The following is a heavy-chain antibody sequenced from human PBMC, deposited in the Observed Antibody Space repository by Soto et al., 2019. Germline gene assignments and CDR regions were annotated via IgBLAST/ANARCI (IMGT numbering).Heavy chain of an antibody. CDR1: GGTFSSYA. V-gene: IGHV1-69*13. Sequence: GASVKVSCKASGGTFSSYAISWVRQAPGQGLEWMGEITPIFGTANYAQKFQGRVTITADESTSTAYMELSSLRSEDTAVYYCATPQDYDDCLDSWGQGTLVTVSS. CDR2: ITPIFGTA. J-gene: IGHJ4*02. D-gene: IGHD3-22*01. CDR3: ATPQDYDDCLDS.